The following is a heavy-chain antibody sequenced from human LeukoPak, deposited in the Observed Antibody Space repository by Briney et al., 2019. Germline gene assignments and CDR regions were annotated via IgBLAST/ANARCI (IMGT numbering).Heavy chain of an antibody. Sequence: GGSLRLSCAASGFTVSSNHMSWVRQAPGKGLEWVSVIYSGGSTYYADSVKGRFTISRDNSKNTLYLQMNSLRAEDTAVYYCARERYSSGWYYFDYWGQGTLVTVSS. J-gene: IGHJ4*02. CDR1: GFTVSSNH. D-gene: IGHD6-19*01. CDR2: IYSGGST. CDR3: ARERYSSGWYYFDY. V-gene: IGHV3-53*01.